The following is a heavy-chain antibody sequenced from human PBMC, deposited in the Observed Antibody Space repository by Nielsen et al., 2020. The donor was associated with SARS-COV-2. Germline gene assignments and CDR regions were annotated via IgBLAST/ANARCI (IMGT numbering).Heavy chain of an antibody. Sequence: SETLSLTCTVSGGSISSSSYYWGWIRQPPGKGLEWIGSIYYSGSTYYNPSLKSRLTISLDTSRNQCSLRLNSVTAADTAMYYCAARLYYGSGRALGYWGQGTLVTVSS. CDR1: GGSISSSSYY. J-gene: IGHJ4*02. D-gene: IGHD3-10*01. CDR3: AARLYYGSGRALGY. V-gene: IGHV4-39*07. CDR2: IYYSGST.